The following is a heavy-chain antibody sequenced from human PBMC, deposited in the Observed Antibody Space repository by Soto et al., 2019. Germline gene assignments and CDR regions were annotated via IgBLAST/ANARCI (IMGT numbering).Heavy chain of an antibody. V-gene: IGHV4-31*03. CDR3: PTALTTGTVFDP. J-gene: IGHJ5*02. CDR1: GGSISSGGYY. CDR2: IYYSGST. D-gene: IGHD4-17*01. Sequence: QVKLQESGPGLVKHSQTLSLTCTVSGGSISSGGYYWSGIRLHPGKGLEWIGYIYYSGSTHYNPSLKRRVTISVDTSKNIFSLKLSSVTAAHTGVYYCPTALTTGTVFDPCVKATLVTVSS.